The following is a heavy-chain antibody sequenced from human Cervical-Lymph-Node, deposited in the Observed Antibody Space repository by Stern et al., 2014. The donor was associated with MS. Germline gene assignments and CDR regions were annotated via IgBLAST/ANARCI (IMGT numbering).Heavy chain of an antibody. CDR1: GFNFNNYA. J-gene: IGHJ4*02. CDR2: ITASSDRT. D-gene: IGHD6-13*01. CDR3: AKDRYSSSYYVCDH. Sequence: EVQLVESGGGLVQPGGSLRLSCAASGFNFNNYAMNWVRQAPGKGLEWVSTITASSDRTFYPDSVKGRFTISRDTSKNTLYLQMTSLRAEDTALYYCAKDRYSSSYYVCDHWGQGTLVTVSS. V-gene: IGHV3-23*04.